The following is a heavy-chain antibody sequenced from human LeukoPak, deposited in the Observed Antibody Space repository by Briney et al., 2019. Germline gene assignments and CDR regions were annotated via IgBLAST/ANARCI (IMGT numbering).Heavy chain of an antibody. CDR2: ISAYNGNT. V-gene: IGHV1-18*01. CDR3: ARVITDTYSSGWYPDY. J-gene: IGHJ4*02. Sequence: ASVKVSCKASGYTFTSYGISWVRQAPGQGLEWMGWISAYNGNTNYAQKLQGRVTMTTDTSTSTAYMELRSLRSDDTAAYYCARVITDTYSSGWYPDYWGQGTLVTVSS. CDR1: GYTFTSYG. D-gene: IGHD6-19*01.